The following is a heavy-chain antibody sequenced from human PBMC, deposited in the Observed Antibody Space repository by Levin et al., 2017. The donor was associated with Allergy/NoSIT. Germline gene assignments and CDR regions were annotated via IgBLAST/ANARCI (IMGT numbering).Heavy chain of an antibody. V-gene: IGHV3-23*01. CDR2: ISVSGGST. D-gene: IGHD6-6*01. Sequence: RGESLKISCAASGFTFSSYAMSWVRQAPGKGLEWVSGISVSGGSTYYADSLKGRFTISRDNSKNMIYLQMNSLTAEDTAVYYCAKALGGTSSGIDYWGQGTLVTVSS. CDR1: GFTFSSYA. CDR3: AKALGGTSSGIDY. J-gene: IGHJ4*02.